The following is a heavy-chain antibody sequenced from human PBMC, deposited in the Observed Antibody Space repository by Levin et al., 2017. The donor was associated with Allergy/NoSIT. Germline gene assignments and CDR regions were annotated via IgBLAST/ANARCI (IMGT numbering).Heavy chain of an antibody. J-gene: IGHJ6*02. CDR2: ISYDGSNK. CDR1: GFTFSSYA. Sequence: PGGSLRLSCAASGFTFSSYAMHWVRQAPGKGLEWVAVISYDGSNKYYADSVKGRFTISRDNSKNTLYLQMNSLRAEDTAVYYCAREAAPFYYDFWSASRVEDYYGMDVWGQGTTVTVSS. D-gene: IGHD3-3*01. V-gene: IGHV3-30-3*01. CDR3: AREAAPFYYDFWSASRVEDYYGMDV.